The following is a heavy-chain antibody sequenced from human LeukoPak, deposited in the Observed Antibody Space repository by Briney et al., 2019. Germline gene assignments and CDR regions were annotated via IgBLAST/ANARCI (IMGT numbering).Heavy chain of an antibody. D-gene: IGHD1-26*01. CDR1: GGSISSGNW. Sequence: PSGTLSLTCAVSGGSISSGNWWSWVRQSPGTGLEWIGEIYHSGSTNYNPSLKSRVTMSADKSKNQFSLELSSVTAADTAVYYCARAPPPSIVRTTHFLDYWGQGALVTVSS. V-gene: IGHV4-4*02. CDR2: IYHSGST. CDR3: ARAPPPSIVRTTHFLDY. J-gene: IGHJ4*02.